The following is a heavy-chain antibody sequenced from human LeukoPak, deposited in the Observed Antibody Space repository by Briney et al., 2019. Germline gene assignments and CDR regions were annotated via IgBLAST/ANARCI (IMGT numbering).Heavy chain of an antibody. CDR1: GYTFTGYY. Sequence: ASVKVSCKASGYTFTGYYMHWVRQAPGQGLEWMGWINPNSGGTNYAQKFQGRVTMTRDTSISTAYMELSRLRSDDTAVYYCARELAAADYYYYYGMDVWGQGTTVTVSS. D-gene: IGHD6-13*01. CDR2: INPNSGGT. V-gene: IGHV1-2*02. CDR3: ARELAAADYYYYYGMDV. J-gene: IGHJ6*02.